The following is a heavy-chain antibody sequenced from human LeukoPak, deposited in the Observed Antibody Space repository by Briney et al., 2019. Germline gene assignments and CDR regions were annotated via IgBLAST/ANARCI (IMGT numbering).Heavy chain of an antibody. V-gene: IGHV4-4*07. D-gene: IGHD4-11*01. CDR2: IYTSGST. Sequence: PSVTLSLTCTVSGGSISSYYWSWIRQSAGKGLEWIGRIYTSGSTNYNPPLKSRVTMSVDTSKNQFSLKLSSVTAADTAVYYCARGPLYSNYVDYWGQGTLVTVSS. CDR3: ARGPLYSNYVDY. J-gene: IGHJ4*02. CDR1: GGSISSYY.